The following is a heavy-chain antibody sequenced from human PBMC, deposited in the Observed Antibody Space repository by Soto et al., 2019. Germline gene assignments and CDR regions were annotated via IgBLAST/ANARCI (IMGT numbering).Heavy chain of an antibody. Sequence: QVQLVQSGAEVKKPGSSVKVSCKASGGTFSSYAISWVRQAPGQGLEWMGGIIPIFGTANYAQKFQGRVTITADESTSTAYMGLSSLRSEDKAVYYCARGVSDIVVVVAATPYYFDYWGQGTLVTVSS. CDR3: ARGVSDIVVVVAATPYYFDY. CDR2: IIPIFGTA. J-gene: IGHJ4*02. CDR1: GGTFSSYA. V-gene: IGHV1-69*01. D-gene: IGHD2-15*01.